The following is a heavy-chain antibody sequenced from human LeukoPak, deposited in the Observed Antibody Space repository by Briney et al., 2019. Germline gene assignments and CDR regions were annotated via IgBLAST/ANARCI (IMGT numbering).Heavy chain of an antibody. V-gene: IGHV1-69*13. Sequence: SVKVSCKASGGTFSSYAISWVRQAPGQGLEWMGGIIPIFGTANYAQKFQGRVTITADESTSTAYMELSSLRSEDTAVYYCARARGVGDDLYYFDYWGQGTLVTVSS. J-gene: IGHJ4*02. CDR1: GGTFSSYA. D-gene: IGHD3-3*01. CDR3: ARARGVGDDLYYFDY. CDR2: IIPIFGTA.